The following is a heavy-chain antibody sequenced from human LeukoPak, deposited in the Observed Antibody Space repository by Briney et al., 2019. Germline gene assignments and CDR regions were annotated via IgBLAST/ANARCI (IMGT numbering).Heavy chain of an antibody. CDR2: IKYDGSDK. CDR1: GFTFSSYW. D-gene: IGHD3-22*01. Sequence: GGSLTLSCAASGFTFSSYWMSWVRQAPGKGLEWVATIKYDGSDKYYVDSVKGRFTISRDHAKNSLYLQMNSLSGEDTAVYFCARPSFTSGSYFDHWGQGTLVTVSS. J-gene: IGHJ4*02. V-gene: IGHV3-7*01. CDR3: ARPSFTSGSYFDH.